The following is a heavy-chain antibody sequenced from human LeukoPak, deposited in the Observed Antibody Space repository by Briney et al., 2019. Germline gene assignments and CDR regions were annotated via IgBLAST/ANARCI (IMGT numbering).Heavy chain of an antibody. D-gene: IGHD3-3*01. CDR1: GGSISSGSYY. CDR3: ARDRYDFWSGYPWFDP. V-gene: IGHV4-61*02. Sequence: SQTLSLTCTVSGGSISSGSYYWSWIRQPAGKGLEWIGRIYTSGGTNYNPSLKSRVTISVDTSKNQFSLKLSSVTAADTAVYYCARDRYDFWSGYPWFDPWGQGTLVTVSS. CDR2: IYTSGGT. J-gene: IGHJ5*02.